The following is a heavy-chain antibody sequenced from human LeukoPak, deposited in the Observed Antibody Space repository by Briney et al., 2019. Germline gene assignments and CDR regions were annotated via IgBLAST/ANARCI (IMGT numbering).Heavy chain of an antibody. D-gene: IGHD6-25*01. CDR3: ARALAAGFDP. V-gene: IGHV3-48*03. CDR1: GFTFSSYE. Sequence: GGSLRLSCTASGFTFSSYEMNWVRQAPGKGLEWISYISTTGDRTQYADSVKGRFTISRDNAKNSLYLQMNSLRAEDTAVYYCARALAAGFDPWGQGNLVTVSS. CDR2: ISTTGDRT. J-gene: IGHJ5*02.